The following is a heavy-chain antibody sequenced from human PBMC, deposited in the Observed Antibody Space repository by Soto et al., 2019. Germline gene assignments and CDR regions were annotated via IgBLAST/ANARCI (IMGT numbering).Heavy chain of an antibody. Sequence: QVQLVQSGAEVKKPGSSVKVSCKASGGTFSSFAINWVRQAPGQGLEWMGGIIPIFGTADYAQKFQGRVTITADESTSTAYMALSSLRSEDTAVYYCTRTATGVEYYYGMDVWGQGTTVTVSS. CDR2: IIPIFGTA. D-gene: IGHD3-3*01. CDR3: TRTATGVEYYYGMDV. J-gene: IGHJ6*02. CDR1: GGTFSSFA. V-gene: IGHV1-69*12.